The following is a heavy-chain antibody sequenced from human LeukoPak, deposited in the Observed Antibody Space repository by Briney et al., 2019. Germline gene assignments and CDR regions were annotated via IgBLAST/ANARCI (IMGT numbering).Heavy chain of an antibody. Sequence: GGSLRFSCAASGFTFSSYSKNWVRQAPGKGLEWVSSISSSSSYIYYADSVKGRFTISRDNAKNSLYLQMNSLRAEDTAVYYCARENLLTTVTDYWGQGTLVTVSS. CDR2: ISSSSSYI. J-gene: IGHJ4*02. CDR3: ARENLLTTVTDY. V-gene: IGHV3-21*01. D-gene: IGHD4-17*01. CDR1: GFTFSSYS.